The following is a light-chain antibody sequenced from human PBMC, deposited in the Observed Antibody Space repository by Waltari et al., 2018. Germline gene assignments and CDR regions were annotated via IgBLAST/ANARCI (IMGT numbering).Light chain of an antibody. CDR1: SSDFGGYDY. J-gene: IGLJ2*01. CDR2: DVN. CDR3: CSYADTYTLI. V-gene: IGLV2-11*01. Sequence: QSALTQPRSVSGSPGQSVTISCTGTSSDFGGYDYVPWYQPHPGKAPKLVIYDVNERPSGVPDRFSGSKSDNTASLTISGLQAEDEADYYCCSYADTYTLIFGGGTKLTVL.